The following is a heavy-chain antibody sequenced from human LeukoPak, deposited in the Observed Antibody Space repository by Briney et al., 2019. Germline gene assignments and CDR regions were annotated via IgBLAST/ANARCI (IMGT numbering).Heavy chain of an antibody. Sequence: ASVKVSCKASGYTFTGYYMHWVRQAPGQGLEWMGGIIPIFGTANYAQKFQGRVTITADESTSTAYMELSSLRSEDTAVYYCARDSGSYYYYGMDVWGQGTTVTVSS. V-gene: IGHV1-69*13. CDR1: GYTFTGYY. D-gene: IGHD1-26*01. CDR3: ARDSGSYYYYGMDV. J-gene: IGHJ6*02. CDR2: IIPIFGTA.